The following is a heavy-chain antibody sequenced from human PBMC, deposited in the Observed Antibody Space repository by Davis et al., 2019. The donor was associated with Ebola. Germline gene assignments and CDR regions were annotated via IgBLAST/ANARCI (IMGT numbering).Heavy chain of an antibody. Sequence: HTGRSLRPSGTALGSTVTSKHVSWDRQPPAGGLAWVARINSDGTSSNYTGVVRGRFTVSRDNAKNTLYLQMNSLRVEDTAVYFYARGGAVAPDWGPGTLVTVSS. CDR2: INSDGTSS. CDR1: GSTVTSKH. D-gene: IGHD4-23*01. CDR3: ARGGAVAPD. V-gene: IGHV3-74*01. J-gene: IGHJ4*02.